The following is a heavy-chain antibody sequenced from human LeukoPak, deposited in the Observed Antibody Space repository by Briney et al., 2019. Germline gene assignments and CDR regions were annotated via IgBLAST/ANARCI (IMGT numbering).Heavy chain of an antibody. CDR3: ARTSRGSRHRVEWSYYYAMDV. V-gene: IGHV1-69*13. Sequence: SVKVSCKASGGTFNNYAINWVRQAPGQGLEWMGGIIPIVGSPKYAQRNKGRVTITADESTSTVYMELSSLRSEDTAVFYCARTSRGSRHRVEWSYYYAMDVWGRGTTVTV. D-gene: IGHD1-26*01. CDR1: GGTFNNYA. J-gene: IGHJ6*02. CDR2: IIPIVGSP.